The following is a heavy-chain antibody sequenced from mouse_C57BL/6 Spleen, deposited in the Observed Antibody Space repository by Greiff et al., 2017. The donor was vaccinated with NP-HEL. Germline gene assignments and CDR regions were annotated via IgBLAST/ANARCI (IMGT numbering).Heavy chain of an antibody. CDR1: GFSFNTYA. CDR3: VRSGRKGYYFDY. D-gene: IGHD4-1*01. CDR2: IRSKSNNYAT. V-gene: IGHV10-1*01. Sequence: EVKVVESGGGLVQPKGSLKLSCAASGFSFNTYAMNWVRQAPGKGLEWVARIRSKSNNYATYYADSVKDRFTISRDDSESMLYLQMNNLKTEDTAMYYCVRSGRKGYYFDYWGQGTTLTVSS. J-gene: IGHJ2*01.